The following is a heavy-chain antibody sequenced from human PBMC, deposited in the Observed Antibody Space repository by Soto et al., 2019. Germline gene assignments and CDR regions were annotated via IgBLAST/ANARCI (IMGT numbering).Heavy chain of an antibody. V-gene: IGHV1-8*01. J-gene: IGHJ4*02. CDR2: MNPNSGNT. Sequence: GASVKVSCKASGYTFTSYDINWVRQATGQGLEWMGWMNPNSGNTGYAQKFQGRVTMTRNTSISTAYMELSSLRSEDTAVYYCARGGLRFLEWSTPLDYWAQGTLVTVSS. D-gene: IGHD3-3*01. CDR1: GYTFTSYD. CDR3: ARGGLRFLEWSTPLDY.